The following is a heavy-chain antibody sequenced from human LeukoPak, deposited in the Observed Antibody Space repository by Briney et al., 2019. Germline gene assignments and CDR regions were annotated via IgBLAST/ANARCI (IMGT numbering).Heavy chain of an antibody. V-gene: IGHV4-34*01. CDR1: GGSFSGYY. D-gene: IGHD5-18*01. Sequence: SETLSLTCAVYGGSFSGYYWSWIRQPPGKGLEWIGEINHSGSTNYNPSLKSRVTISVDTSKNQFSPKLSSVTAADTAVYYCARGRGYSYGFWFDPWGQGTLVTVSS. CDR3: ARGRGYSYGFWFDP. CDR2: INHSGST. J-gene: IGHJ5*02.